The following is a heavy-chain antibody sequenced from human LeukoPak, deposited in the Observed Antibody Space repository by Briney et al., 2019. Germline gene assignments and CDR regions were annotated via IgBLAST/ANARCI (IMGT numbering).Heavy chain of an antibody. CDR2: IKEDGSEK. CDR1: GFTFSNYW. V-gene: IGHV3-7*01. J-gene: IGHJ4*02. D-gene: IGHD2-15*01. Sequence: GGSLRLSCAASGFTFSNYWISWVRQAPGKGLEWVANIKEDGSEKYYVDSVKGRFTLSRDNAKNSLYLQMNSLRVEDTAVYYCASSSWGGSKDWGQGTLVTVSS. CDR3: ASSSWGGSKD.